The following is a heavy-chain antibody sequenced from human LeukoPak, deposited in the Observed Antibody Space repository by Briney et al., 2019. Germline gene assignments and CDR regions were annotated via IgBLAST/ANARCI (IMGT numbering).Heavy chain of an antibody. CDR2: INTDGSST. Sequence: GGSLRLSCAASGFTFSSYWMHWVRQAPGKGLVWVSRINTDGSSTSYADSVKGRFTISRDNAKNTLYLQMNSLRAEDTAVYYCAKDAYSGSYGAFDYWGQGTLVTVSS. J-gene: IGHJ4*02. CDR3: AKDAYSGSYGAFDY. V-gene: IGHV3-74*01. D-gene: IGHD1-26*01. CDR1: GFTFSSYW.